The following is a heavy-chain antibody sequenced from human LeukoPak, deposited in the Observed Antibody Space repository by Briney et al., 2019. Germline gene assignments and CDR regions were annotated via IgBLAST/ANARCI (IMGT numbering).Heavy chain of an antibody. CDR2: ISGFNT. Sequence: GGSLRLSCTTSGFAFSNYAMNWVRQAPGKGPEWVSGISGFNTYYADSVKGRFTIFRDNSKNVLYLQMDRLRAEDTAVYSCAKDVCTSPRCLLYFDSWGQGSLVTVSS. D-gene: IGHD2-8*01. CDR3: AKDVCTSPRCLLYFDS. V-gene: IGHV3-23*01. CDR1: GFAFSNYA. J-gene: IGHJ4*02.